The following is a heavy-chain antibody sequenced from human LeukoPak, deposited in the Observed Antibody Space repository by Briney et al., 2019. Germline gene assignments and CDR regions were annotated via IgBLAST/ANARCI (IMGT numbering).Heavy chain of an antibody. CDR1: GFTFSSHD. Sequence: GGSLRLSCATSGFTFSSHDMNWVRQAPGKGLEWVSSITGSSKSIDYADSVKGRFAISRDNAKNSLFLQMGSLRVEDTAVYYCVRGGSGSTHYMDVWGKGTTVTVSS. J-gene: IGHJ6*03. V-gene: IGHV3-21*01. CDR3: VRGGSGSTHYMDV. D-gene: IGHD3-10*01. CDR2: ITGSSKSI.